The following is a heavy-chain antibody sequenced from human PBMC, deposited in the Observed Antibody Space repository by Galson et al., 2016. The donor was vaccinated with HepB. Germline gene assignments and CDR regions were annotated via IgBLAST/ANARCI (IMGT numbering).Heavy chain of an antibody. J-gene: IGHJ4*02. CDR3: ARDMYTTARDY. CDR2: IKEDGTVE. CDR1: GFTFKTCW. Sequence: SLRLSCAASGFTFKTCWMSWIRQAPGKGLERVANIKEDGTVENYVDSVKGRFTISRDNAKSSFYLQMNNLRAEDTGVYYCARDMYTTARDYWGQGTLVTVSS. V-gene: IGHV3-7*01. D-gene: IGHD2/OR15-2a*01.